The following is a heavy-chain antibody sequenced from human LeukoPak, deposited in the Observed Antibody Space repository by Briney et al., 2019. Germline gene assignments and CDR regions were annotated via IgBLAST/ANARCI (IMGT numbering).Heavy chain of an antibody. Sequence: PSETLSLTCTVSGGSMSSYYWSWVRQPPGKGLEYIGYIYYSGSTKYNPSLKSRVTISVDTSKNQFSLKLSSVPAADTAVYYCARGARAGYNLEPFDYWGQGTLVTVSS. J-gene: IGHJ4*02. CDR2: IYYSGST. CDR3: ARGARAGYNLEPFDY. V-gene: IGHV4-59*08. D-gene: IGHD5-24*01. CDR1: GGSMSSYY.